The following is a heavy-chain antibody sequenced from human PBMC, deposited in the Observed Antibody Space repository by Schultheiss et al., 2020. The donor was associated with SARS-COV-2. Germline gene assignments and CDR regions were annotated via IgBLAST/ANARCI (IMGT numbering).Heavy chain of an antibody. Sequence: GGSLRLSCAASGFTVSSNYMSWVRQAPGKGLEWVSSISSSSSYIYYADSVKGRFTISRDNAKNSLYLQMNSLRAEDTAVYYCARALDGDPLDYWGQGTLVTVSS. V-gene: IGHV3-21*01. CDR1: GFTVSSNY. CDR3: ARALDGDPLDY. CDR2: ISSSSSYI. D-gene: IGHD4-17*01. J-gene: IGHJ4*02.